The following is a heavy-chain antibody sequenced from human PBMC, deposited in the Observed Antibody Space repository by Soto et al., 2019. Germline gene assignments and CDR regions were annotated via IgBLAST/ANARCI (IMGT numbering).Heavy chain of an antibody. CDR1: GFTFSIYG. D-gene: IGHD1-26*01. CDR2: ISFDGSEK. J-gene: IGHJ3*02. V-gene: IGHV3-30*03. CDR3: ARDRRLYYSDAFDI. Sequence: QVQLVESGGGVVQPGRSLRLSYAASGFTFSIYGMHWVRHAPGKGLEWVAMISFDGSEKYYTDSVKGRFHISRDSSKNTMYLQMDSLRVEDTAVYYCARDRRLYYSDAFDIWGQGTTVTVSS.